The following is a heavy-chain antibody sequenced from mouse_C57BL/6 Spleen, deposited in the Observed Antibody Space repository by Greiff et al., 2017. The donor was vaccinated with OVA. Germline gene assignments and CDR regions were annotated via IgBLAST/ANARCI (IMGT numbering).Heavy chain of an antibody. CDR1: GFTFSSYT. J-gene: IGHJ2*01. CDR2: ISGGGGNT. Sequence: EVQRVESGGGLVKPGGSLKLSCAASGFTFSSYTMSWVRQTPEKRLEWVATISGGGGNTYYPDSVKGRFTISRDNAKNTLYLQMSSLRSEDTALYYCARQGQLRLLYYFDYWGQGTTLTVSS. D-gene: IGHD3-2*02. CDR3: ARQGQLRLLYYFDY. V-gene: IGHV5-9*01.